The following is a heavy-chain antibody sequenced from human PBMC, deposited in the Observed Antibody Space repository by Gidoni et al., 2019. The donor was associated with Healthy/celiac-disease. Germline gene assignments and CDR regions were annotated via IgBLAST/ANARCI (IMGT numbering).Heavy chain of an antibody. D-gene: IGHD1-26*01. CDR3: ARGGWWELRYYYYYMDV. V-gene: IGHV4-34*01. Sequence: QVQLQQWGAGLLKPSETLSLTCAVYGGSFSGYYWSWIRQPPGKGLEWIGEINHSGSTNYNPSLKSRVTISVDTSKNQFSLKLSSVTAADTAVYYCARGGWWELRYYYYYMDVWGKGTTVTVSS. J-gene: IGHJ6*03. CDR2: INHSGST. CDR1: GGSFSGYY.